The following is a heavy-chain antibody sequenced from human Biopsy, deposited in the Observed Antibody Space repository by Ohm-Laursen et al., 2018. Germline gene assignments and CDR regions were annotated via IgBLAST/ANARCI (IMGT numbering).Heavy chain of an antibody. D-gene: IGHD1-14*01. CDR2: IDVSDYNT. J-gene: IGHJ5*01. Sequence: GSLRLSCSASGFPFHTYAMNWVRQAPGKGLEWVAHIDVSDYNTYYADSVRGRFTISRDNSKQMVHLEINSLTADDTAVYHCVKQWGGYNFDSWGQGTLVTVSS. CDR3: VKQWGGYNFDS. V-gene: IGHV3-23*01. CDR1: GFPFHTYA.